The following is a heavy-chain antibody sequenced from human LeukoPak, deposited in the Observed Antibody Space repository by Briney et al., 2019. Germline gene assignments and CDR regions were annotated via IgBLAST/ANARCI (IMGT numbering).Heavy chain of an antibody. V-gene: IGHV4-34*01. CDR1: GGSFSGYY. CDR3: ARGRAVDP. Sequence: SETLSLTCAVYGGSFSGYYWSWIRQHPGKGLEWIGEINHSGSTNYNPSLKSRVTISVDTSKNQFSLKLSSVTAADTAVYYCARGRAVDPWGQGTLVTVSS. CDR2: INHSGST. J-gene: IGHJ5*02.